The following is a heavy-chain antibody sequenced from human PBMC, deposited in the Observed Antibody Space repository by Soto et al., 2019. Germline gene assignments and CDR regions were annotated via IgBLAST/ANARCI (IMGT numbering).Heavy chain of an antibody. Sequence: SETLSLTCTVSGDSIRSTIYYWGWIPQPPGKGLEWVGSIYYTGYIYYNPSLKSRITMSLDTSKNQFSLKLSSVTAADTAVYYCARQGRFFDMGGDYWGQGTLVTVSS. D-gene: IGHD3-9*01. CDR2: IYYTGYI. V-gene: IGHV4-39*01. CDR3: ARQGRFFDMGGDY. J-gene: IGHJ4*02. CDR1: GDSIRSTIYY.